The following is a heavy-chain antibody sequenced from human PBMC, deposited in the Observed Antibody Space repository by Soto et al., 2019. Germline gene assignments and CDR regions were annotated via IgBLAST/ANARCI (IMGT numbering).Heavy chain of an antibody. CDR1: GGTFSSYA. J-gene: IGHJ6*02. CDR2: IIPIFGTA. D-gene: IGHD6-13*01. CDR3: AMRGPNTGGSSTKKQQRKRRPAPYYGMDV. V-gene: IGHV1-69*13. Sequence: GASVKVSCKASGGTFSSYAISWVRQAPGQGLEWMGGIIPIFGTANYAQKFQGRVTITADESTSTAYMELSSLRSEDTAVYYCAMRGPNTGGSSTKKQQRKRRPAPYYGMDVWGQGTTVTVSS.